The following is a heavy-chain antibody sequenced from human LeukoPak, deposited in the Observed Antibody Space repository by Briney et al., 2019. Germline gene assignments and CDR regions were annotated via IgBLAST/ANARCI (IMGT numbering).Heavy chain of an antibody. CDR3: ARGPITIFGVVPPHFFDY. D-gene: IGHD3-3*01. CDR1: GDSISSGDYY. V-gene: IGHV4-31*03. Sequence: SQTLSLTCTVSGDSISSGDYYWSWIRQNPGKGLEWIGYIFYSGSTYFNPSLKSRVTISVVTSKNQFSLKLSSVTAADTAVYYCARGPITIFGVVPPHFFDYWGQGTLVTVSS. J-gene: IGHJ4*02. CDR2: IFYSGST.